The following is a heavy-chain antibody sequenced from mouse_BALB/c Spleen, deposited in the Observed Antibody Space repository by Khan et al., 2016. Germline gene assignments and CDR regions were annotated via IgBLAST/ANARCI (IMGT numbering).Heavy chain of an antibody. J-gene: IGHJ3*01. Sequence: EVQLQESGPRLVKPSQTLSLTCSVTGDSITSGYWNWIRKFPGNKLEYMGYISYSGSTYYNPSLKSRIPITRDTSKNPYYLQLNSVTTEEAATYVGAGGRSWFAYWGQGTLVTVSA. V-gene: IGHV3-8*02. CDR3: AGGRSWFAY. CDR1: GDSITSGY. CDR2: ISYSGST.